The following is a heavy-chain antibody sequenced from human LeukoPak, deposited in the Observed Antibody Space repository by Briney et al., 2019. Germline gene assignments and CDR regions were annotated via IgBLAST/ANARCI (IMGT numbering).Heavy chain of an antibody. CDR1: GFTFSSYT. J-gene: IGHJ5*02. CDR2: ISSSSSYI. Sequence: GGSLRLSCAASGFTFSSYTMNWVRQAPGKGLEWVSSISSSSSYIYYADSAKGRFTISRDNAKNSLSLQMNSLRAEDTAVYYCARASSSSGYYVDWFDPWGQGTLVTVSS. D-gene: IGHD3-22*01. V-gene: IGHV3-21*01. CDR3: ARASSSSGYYVDWFDP.